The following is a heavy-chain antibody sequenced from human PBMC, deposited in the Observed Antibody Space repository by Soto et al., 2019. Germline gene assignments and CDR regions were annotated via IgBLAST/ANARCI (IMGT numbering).Heavy chain of an antibody. Sequence: GASVKASCKSSGCRLTSYGFSWVRQAPGKGLEWMGWISAYNGNTNYAQKLQGRVTMTTDTSTSTAYMELRSLRSDDTAVYYFARDRRDIVVVVAATDLDYWGQGTLVTVSS. CDR1: GCRLTSYG. D-gene: IGHD2-15*01. V-gene: IGHV1-18*01. CDR3: ARDRRDIVVVVAATDLDY. J-gene: IGHJ4*02. CDR2: ISAYNGNT.